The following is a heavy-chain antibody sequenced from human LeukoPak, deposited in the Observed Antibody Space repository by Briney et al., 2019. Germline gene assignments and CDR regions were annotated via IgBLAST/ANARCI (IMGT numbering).Heavy chain of an antibody. CDR2: FDPEDGET. V-gene: IGHV1-24*01. CDR1: GYTLTELS. D-gene: IGHD4-17*01. J-gene: IGHJ4*02. CDR3: ATDYGDS. Sequence: ASVKVSCKVSGYTLTELSMHWVRQAPGKGLEWMGGFDPEDGETIYAQKFQGRVTMTGDTSTDTAYMELSSLRSEDTAVYYCATDYGDSWGQGTLVTVSS.